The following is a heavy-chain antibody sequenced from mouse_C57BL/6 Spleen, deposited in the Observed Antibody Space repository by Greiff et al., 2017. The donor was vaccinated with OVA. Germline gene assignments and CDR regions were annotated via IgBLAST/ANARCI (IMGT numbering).Heavy chain of an antibody. CDR1: GFTFSSYA. CDR3: TTTVVATGAMDY. V-gene: IGHV5-9-1*02. J-gene: IGHJ4*01. D-gene: IGHD1-1*01. Sequence: EVHLVESGAGLVKPGGSLKLSCAASGFTFSSYAMSWVRQTPEKRLEWVAYISSGGDYIYYADTVKGRFTISRDNARNTLYLQMSSLKSEDTAMYYFTTTVVATGAMDYWGQGTSVTVSS. CDR2: ISSGGDYI.